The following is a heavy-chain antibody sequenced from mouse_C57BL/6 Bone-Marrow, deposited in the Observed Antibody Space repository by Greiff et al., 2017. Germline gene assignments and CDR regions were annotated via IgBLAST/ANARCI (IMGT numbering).Heavy chain of an antibody. CDR1: GFTFSDYG. CDR3: ARWVAY. V-gene: IGHV5-17*01. Sequence: EVHLVESGGGLVKPGGSLKLSCAASGFTFSDYGMHWVRQAPEKGLEWVAYISSGSSTIYYADTVKGQFTISRDNAKNTLFLQMTSLRSEDTAMYYCARWVAYWGQGTLVTVSA. J-gene: IGHJ3*01. CDR2: ISSGSSTI.